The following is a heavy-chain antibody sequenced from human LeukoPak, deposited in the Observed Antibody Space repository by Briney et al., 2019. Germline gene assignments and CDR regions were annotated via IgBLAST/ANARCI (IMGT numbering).Heavy chain of an antibody. D-gene: IGHD3-9*01. Sequence: SVKVSCNASGGTFSSYAISWVRQAPGQGLEWMGGIIPIFGTANYAQKFQGRVTITADESTSTAYMELSSLRSEEMAVYYCARSAFVDKAILTGYHYYYGMDVWGQGTTVTVSS. V-gene: IGHV1-69*01. J-gene: IGHJ6*02. CDR1: GGTFSSYA. CDR2: IIPIFGTA. CDR3: ARSAFVDKAILTGYHYYYGMDV.